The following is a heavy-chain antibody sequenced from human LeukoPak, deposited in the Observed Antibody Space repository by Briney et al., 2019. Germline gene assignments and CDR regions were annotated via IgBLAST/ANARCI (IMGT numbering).Heavy chain of an antibody. CDR2: IGQDGKYL. V-gene: IGHV3-33*01. Sequence: PGTSLRLSRAASVFNSGVYGMHGGPEAPGKGLEWVGVIGQDGKYLEYVASVRDRFHMSRDNSRNTLDLQMTGLRLEDTALYYCARDFGVGRYFDYCGQGTLVTVSS. CDR1: VFNSGVYG. J-gene: IGHJ4*02. CDR3: ARDFGVGRYFDY. D-gene: IGHD3-10*01.